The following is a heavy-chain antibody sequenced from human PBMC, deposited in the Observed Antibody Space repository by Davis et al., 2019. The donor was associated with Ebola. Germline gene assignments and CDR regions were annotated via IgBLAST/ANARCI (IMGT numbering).Heavy chain of an antibody. V-gene: IGHV4-59*08. D-gene: IGHD6-19*01. Sequence: SETLSLTCTVSGGSITSYYWSWIRQPPGKGLEWIGYIYYSGSTNYNPSLKGRVSISADTSKNQFSLKLSSMTVADTAVYYCARQHTSGHMMLFDYWGQGTLVTVSS. CDR3: ARQHTSGHMMLFDY. CDR2: IYYSGST. CDR1: GGSITSYY. J-gene: IGHJ4*02.